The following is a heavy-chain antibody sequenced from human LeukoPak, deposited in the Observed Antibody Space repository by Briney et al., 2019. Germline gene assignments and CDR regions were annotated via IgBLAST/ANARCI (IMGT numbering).Heavy chain of an antibody. J-gene: IGHJ4*02. CDR3: ARVHLMVYDD. CDR2: IYYSGST. D-gene: IGHD2-8*01. CDR1: GGSISSGGYS. V-gene: IGHV4-30-4*07. Sequence: SETLSLTCAVSGGSISSGGYSWSWIRQPPGKGLEWIGYIYYSGSTYYNPSLKSRVTISVDTSKNQFSLKLSSVTAADTAVYYCARVHLMVYDDWGQGTLVTVSS.